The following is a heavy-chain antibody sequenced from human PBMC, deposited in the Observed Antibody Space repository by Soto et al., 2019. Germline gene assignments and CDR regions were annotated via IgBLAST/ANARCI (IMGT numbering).Heavy chain of an antibody. Sequence: QVQLQESGPGLVKPSQTLSLTCTVSGGSISSGDYYWSWIRPPPGKGLEWIGYIYYSGSTYYNPSLKRRVTISVDTSKNQFSLELSSVTAADTAVYYCATTLRFLEWLDFDYWGQGTLVTVSS. D-gene: IGHD3-3*01. CDR2: IYYSGST. CDR1: GGSISSGDYY. V-gene: IGHV4-30-4*01. CDR3: ATTLRFLEWLDFDY. J-gene: IGHJ4*02.